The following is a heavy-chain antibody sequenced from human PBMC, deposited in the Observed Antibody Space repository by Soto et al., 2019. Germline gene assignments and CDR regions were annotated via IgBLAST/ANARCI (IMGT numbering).Heavy chain of an antibody. J-gene: IGHJ3*02. CDR2: LYYSGSS. D-gene: IGHD3-10*01. CDR3: ARHGGITMIRGVMTTFDS. V-gene: IGHV4-59*08. Sequence: QVQLQESGPGLVKPSETLSLSCTVSGGSITSYHWSWIRQPPGKGLEWIGCLYYSGSSNYKPSLKSRFTISVDTAKNQIALNLSAGTAADTAVYYCARHGGITMIRGVMTTFDSWGQGTVVTVS. CDR1: GGSITSYH.